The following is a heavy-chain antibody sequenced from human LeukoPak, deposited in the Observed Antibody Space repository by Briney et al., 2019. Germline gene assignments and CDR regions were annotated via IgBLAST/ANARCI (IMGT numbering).Heavy chain of an antibody. CDR1: GDIFTTYY. Sequence: ASVTVSCKASGDIFTTYYIHWVRQAPGQGFEWMGIINPSGGSTNYAQKFQGRVTMTRDTSTNTIYMELSSLRSDDTAVYYCANTRDGYNGNYFDYWGQGTLVTVSS. CDR3: ANTRDGYNGNYFDY. D-gene: IGHD5-24*01. V-gene: IGHV1-46*01. CDR2: INPSGGST. J-gene: IGHJ4*02.